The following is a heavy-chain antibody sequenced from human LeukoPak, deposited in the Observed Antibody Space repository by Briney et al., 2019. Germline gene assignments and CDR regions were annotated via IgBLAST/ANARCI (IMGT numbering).Heavy chain of an antibody. V-gene: IGHV3-48*03. CDR1: GFTFSSYE. CDR2: ISSSGSTI. J-gene: IGHJ3*02. D-gene: IGHD5-18*01. CDR3: ARGARGYSYGYDAFDI. Sequence: GGSLRLSCAASGFTFSSYEMNWVRQAPGKGLEWVSYISSSGSTIYYADSVKGRFTICRDNAKNSLYLQMNSLRAEDTAVYYCARGARGYSYGYDAFDIWGQGTMVTVSS.